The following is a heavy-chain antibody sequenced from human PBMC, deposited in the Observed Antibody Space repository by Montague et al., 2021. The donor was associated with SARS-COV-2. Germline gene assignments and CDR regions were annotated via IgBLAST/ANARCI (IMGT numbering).Heavy chain of an antibody. CDR1: GLTFSNSA. CDR2: SSGSDGGT. J-gene: IGHJ6*02. V-gene: IGHV3-23*01. D-gene: IGHD3-10*01. CDR3: AKDSYYYGLGYGMDV. Sequence: SLRLSCAASGLTFSNSAMNWVRQAPGKGLEWVSGSSGSDGGTHYADSVKGRFTISRDNYKNVLYLQMNSLRAEDTALYYCAKDSYYYGLGYGMDVWGQGTTVTDSS.